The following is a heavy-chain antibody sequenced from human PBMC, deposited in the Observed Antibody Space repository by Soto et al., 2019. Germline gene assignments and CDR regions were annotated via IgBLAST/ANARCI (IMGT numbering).Heavy chain of an antibody. CDR2: IYYSGST. D-gene: IGHD1-26*01. CDR3: ARTYSGTLIDY. V-gene: IGHV4-59*11. Sequence: PSETLSVTCTVAGGSISSHYWSWIRQPPGKGLERIGYIYYSGSTNYNPSLKSRVTISVDTSKNQFSLKLSSVTAADTAVYYCARTYSGTLIDYWGQGTLVTVSS. J-gene: IGHJ4*02. CDR1: GGSISSHY.